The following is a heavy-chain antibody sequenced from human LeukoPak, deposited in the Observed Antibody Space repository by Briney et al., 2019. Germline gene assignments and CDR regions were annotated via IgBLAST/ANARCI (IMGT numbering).Heavy chain of an antibody. Sequence: GGSLRLSCAASGFTFSSYSMNWVRQAPGKGLEWVSSISSSSSYIDYADSVKGRFTISRDNAKNSLYLQMNSLRAEDTAVYYCARGYGSGSYDYYYYGMDVWGQGTTVTVSS. CDR2: ISSSSSYI. CDR1: GFTFSSYS. J-gene: IGHJ6*02. D-gene: IGHD3-10*01. V-gene: IGHV3-21*01. CDR3: ARGYGSGSYDYYYYGMDV.